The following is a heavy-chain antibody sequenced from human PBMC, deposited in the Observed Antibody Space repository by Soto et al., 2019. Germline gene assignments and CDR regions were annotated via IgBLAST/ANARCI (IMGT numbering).Heavy chain of an antibody. J-gene: IGHJ5*02. CDR2: IIDSGNT. D-gene: IGHD1-26*01. V-gene: IGHV4-61*01. CDR1: GDSVSSGSNY. CDR3: ARDKVGWAWFDP. Sequence: QVQLQESGPGLVKASETLSLTCTVSGDSVSSGSNYWSWIRQSPGRGLEWIGYIIDSGNTNYNPSLKSRVIISVDTSKNQFSLKVNFVTTADTAVYYYARDKVGWAWFDPWGQGMLVTVSS.